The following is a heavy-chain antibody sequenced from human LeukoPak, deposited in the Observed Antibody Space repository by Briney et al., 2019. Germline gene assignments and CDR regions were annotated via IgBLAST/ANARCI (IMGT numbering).Heavy chain of an antibody. V-gene: IGHV3-23*01. D-gene: IGHD2-21*01. CDR1: GFSLSTFA. CDR2: ISVSGNT. J-gene: IGHJ4*02. Sequence: GGSLRLSCVASGFSLSTFAMSWVRQAPGKGLEWVSAISVSGNTYHADSVKGRFTISRDSSKNTLYLQMNRLRAEDAAVYYCAKAPVTTCSGAYCYPFDYWGQGTLVTVSS. CDR3: AKAPVTTCSGAYCYPFDY.